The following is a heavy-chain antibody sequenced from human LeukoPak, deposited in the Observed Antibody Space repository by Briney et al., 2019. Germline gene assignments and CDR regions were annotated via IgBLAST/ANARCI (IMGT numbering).Heavy chain of an antibody. CDR1: GFTFSSYA. CDR3: ARGEEPSDTGVYYYYYYMDV. J-gene: IGHJ6*03. CDR2: ISYDGSNK. V-gene: IGHV3-30-3*01. Sequence: PGGSLRLSCAASGFTFSSYAMHWVRQAPGKGLEWVAVISYDGSNKYYADSVKGRFTISRDNSKNTLYLQMNSLRAEDTAVYYCARGEEPSDTGVYYYYYYMDVWGKGTTVTVSS. D-gene: IGHD1-14*01.